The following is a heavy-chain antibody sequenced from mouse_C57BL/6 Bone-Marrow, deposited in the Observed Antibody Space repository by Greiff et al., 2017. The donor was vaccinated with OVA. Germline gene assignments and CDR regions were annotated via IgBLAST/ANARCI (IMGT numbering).Heavy chain of an antibody. V-gene: IGHV2-2*01. J-gene: IGHJ2*01. Sequence: VQGVESGPGLVQPSQSLSITCTVSGFSLTSYGVHWVRQSPGKGLEWLGVIWSGGSTDYNAAFISRLSISKDNSKSQVFFKMNSLQADDTAIYYCARGLYDGYYGHFDYWGQGTTLTVSS. CDR3: ARGLYDGYYGHFDY. CDR1: GFSLTSYG. CDR2: IWSGGST. D-gene: IGHD2-3*01.